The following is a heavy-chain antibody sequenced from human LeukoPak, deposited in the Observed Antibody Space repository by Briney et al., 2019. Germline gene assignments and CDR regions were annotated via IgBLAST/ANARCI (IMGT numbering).Heavy chain of an antibody. D-gene: IGHD5/OR15-5a*01. V-gene: IGHV3-66*02. Sequence: GSLRLSCAASGFTVSSNYMSWVRQAPGKGLEWVSVIYSGGSTFYADSVKGRFTISRDNSKNTLYLQMNSLRAEDTAVYYCARDSMVLRCLDYWGQGTLVTVSS. CDR2: IYSGGST. CDR3: ARDSMVLRCLDY. J-gene: IGHJ4*02. CDR1: GFTVSSNY.